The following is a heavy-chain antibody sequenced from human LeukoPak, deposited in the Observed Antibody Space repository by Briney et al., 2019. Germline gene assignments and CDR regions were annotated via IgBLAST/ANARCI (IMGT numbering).Heavy chain of an antibody. V-gene: IGHV1-2*02. J-gene: IGHJ5*02. Sequence: ASVKVSCKASGYTFTGYYMHWVRQAPGQGLEWMGWINPNSGGTNYAQKFQGRVTMTRDTSISTAYMELSRLRSDDTAVYYCARGTRGAAGTKSWFDPWGQGTLVTVSS. D-gene: IGHD6-13*01. CDR1: GYTFTGYY. CDR2: INPNSGGT. CDR3: ARGTRGAAGTKSWFDP.